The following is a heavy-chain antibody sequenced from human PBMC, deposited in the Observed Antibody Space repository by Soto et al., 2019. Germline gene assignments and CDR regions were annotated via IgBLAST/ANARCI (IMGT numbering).Heavy chain of an antibody. CDR1: GFTFTNAW. V-gene: IGHV3-15*07. CDR3: TTQGTAVTAALFDD. CDR2: IKSKDKGGTT. D-gene: IGHD2-2*01. Sequence: GGSLRLSCAASGFTFTNAWMTWVRQAPGKGLEWVGRIKSKDKGGTTDYAAPVRGRFTISRDDSINTVFLQMNSLESEDTAVYYCTTQGTAVTAALFDDWGQGALLTVSS. J-gene: IGHJ4*02.